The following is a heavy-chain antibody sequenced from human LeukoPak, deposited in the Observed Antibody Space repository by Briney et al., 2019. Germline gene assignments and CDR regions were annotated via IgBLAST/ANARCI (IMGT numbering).Heavy chain of an antibody. CDR2: IYYSGST. V-gene: IGHV4-59*01. CDR3: AAGYDGYYYGMDV. Sequence: ETLSLTCTVSGGSISSYYWSWIRQPPGKGLEWIGYIYYSGSTNYNPSLKSRVTISVDTSKNQFSLKLSSVTAADTAVYYCAAGYDGYYYGMDVWGQGTTVTVSS. D-gene: IGHD5-12*01. J-gene: IGHJ6*02. CDR1: GGSISSYY.